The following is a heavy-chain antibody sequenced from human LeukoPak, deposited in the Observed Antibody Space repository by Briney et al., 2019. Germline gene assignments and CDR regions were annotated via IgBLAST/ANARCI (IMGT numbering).Heavy chain of an antibody. CDR2: IRSKPNNYAT. V-gene: IGHV3-73*01. D-gene: IGHD4-23*01. CDR3: TRPNSDDAFDI. J-gene: IGHJ3*02. Sequence: ESLRLSCAASWVTFSGSAMHWVRQTSGKGLEWVGRIRSKPNNYATAYAASVKGRFTISRDDSKNTAYLQMNSLKTEDTAVYYCTRPNSDDAFDIWGQGTMVTVSP. CDR1: WVTFSGSA.